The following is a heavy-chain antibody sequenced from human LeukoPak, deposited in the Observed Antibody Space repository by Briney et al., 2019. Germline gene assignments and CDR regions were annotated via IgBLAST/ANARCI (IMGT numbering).Heavy chain of an antibody. CDR2: INQETSEK. D-gene: IGHD2-15*01. J-gene: IGHJ4*02. Sequence: GGSLRLSCEASGFRFSGFWMSWARRAPGKGPEWVANINQETSEKYYVDSVRGRFTISRDNAKNSLSLQMNSLRVEDTAVYYCAREVDRSFGYWGQGIMVTVSS. V-gene: IGHV3-7*01. CDR3: AREVDRSFGY. CDR1: GFRFSGFW.